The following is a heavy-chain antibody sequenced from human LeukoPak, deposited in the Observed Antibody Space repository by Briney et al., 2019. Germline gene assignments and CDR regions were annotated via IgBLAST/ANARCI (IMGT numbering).Heavy chain of an antibody. D-gene: IGHD3-10*01. CDR1: GFTFSSYG. CDR2: ISGSGGST. J-gene: IGHJ3*02. CDR3: AKFGLAGSGRYHDAFDI. Sequence: PGGSLRLSCAASGFTFSSYGMTWVCQAPGKGLEWVSAISGSGGSTYYADSVKGRSTISRDNSKNTLYLQMNSLRAEDTAVYYCAKFGLAGSGRYHDAFDIWGQGTMVTVSS. V-gene: IGHV3-23*01.